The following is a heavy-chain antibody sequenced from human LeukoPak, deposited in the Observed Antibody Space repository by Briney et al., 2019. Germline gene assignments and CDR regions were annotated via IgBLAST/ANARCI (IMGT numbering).Heavy chain of an antibody. J-gene: IGHJ4*02. D-gene: IGHD1-20*01. CDR2: ISSSGSTL. Sequence: GGSLRLSCAASGFTFSSYAMSWVRQAPGKGLEWVSYISSSGSTLYYADSVKGRITISRDNAKNSLYLQMNSLRAEDTAVYYCARRRYNWNAIDYWGQGTLVTVSS. CDR1: GFTFSSYA. V-gene: IGHV3-48*04. CDR3: ARRRYNWNAIDY.